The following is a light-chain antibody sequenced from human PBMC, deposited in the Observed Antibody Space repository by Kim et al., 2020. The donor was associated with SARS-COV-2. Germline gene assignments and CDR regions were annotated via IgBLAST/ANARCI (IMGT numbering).Light chain of an antibody. CDR2: GNS. J-gene: IGLJ2*01. Sequence: VTISCTGSSSKIGAGYDVHWYQQLPGTAPKLLIYGNSNRPSGVPDRFSGSKSGTSASLAITGLQAEDEADYYCQSYDSSLSVVVFGGGTQLTVL. CDR3: QSYDSSLSVVV. V-gene: IGLV1-40*01. CDR1: SSKIGAGYD.